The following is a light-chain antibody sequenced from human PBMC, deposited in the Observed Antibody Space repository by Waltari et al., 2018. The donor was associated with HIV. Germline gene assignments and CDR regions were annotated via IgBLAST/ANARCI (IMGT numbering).Light chain of an antibody. CDR1: RSDPGLSNL. Sequence: QSALTQPASVSGSLGPSLSIPCRGHRSDPGLSNLVSWHQVSPGKAPKLIIHEVNKRPSGVSDRFSGSKSGKTASLTISGLQTEDEADYYCCSYAGDSNYVFGTGTKVTVL. CDR2: EVN. CDR3: CSYAGDSNYV. V-gene: IGLV2-23*02. J-gene: IGLJ1*01.